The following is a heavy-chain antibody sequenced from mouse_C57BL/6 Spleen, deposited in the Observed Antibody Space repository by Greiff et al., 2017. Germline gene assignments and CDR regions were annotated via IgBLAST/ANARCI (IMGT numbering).Heavy chain of an antibody. CDR2: INPSTGGT. CDR1: GYSFTGYY. D-gene: IGHD1-1*01. V-gene: IGHV1-42*01. CDR3: ARSERYGSSPWYFDV. J-gene: IGHJ1*03. Sequence: EVQLQQSGPELVKPGASVKISCKASGYSFTGYYMNWVKQSPEKSLEWIGEINPSTGGTTYNQKFKAKATLTVDKSSSTAYMQLKSLTSEDSAVYYCARSERYGSSPWYFDVWGTGTTVTVSS.